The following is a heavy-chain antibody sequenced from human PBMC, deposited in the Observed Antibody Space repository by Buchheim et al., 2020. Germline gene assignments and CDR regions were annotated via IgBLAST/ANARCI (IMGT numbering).Heavy chain of an antibody. D-gene: IGHD4-17*01. CDR3: ARVAQSMTTVTDVFSGYYYYYYMDV. V-gene: IGHV3-20*01. CDR1: GFIFDDHG. CDR2: INWNGDNP. Sequence: EVQLVESGGGVVRPGGSLRLSCAASGFIFDDHGLTWVRQVPGQGLEWVSGINWNGDNPTYADSVKGRFTISRDNAKNSLYLQMNSLRVEDTALYHCARVAQSMTTVTDVFSGYYYYYYMDVWGRGTT. J-gene: IGHJ6*03.